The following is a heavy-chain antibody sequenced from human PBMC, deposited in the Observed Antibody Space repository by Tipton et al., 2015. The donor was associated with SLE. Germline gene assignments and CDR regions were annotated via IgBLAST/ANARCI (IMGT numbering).Heavy chain of an antibody. CDR3: ARGPSSSQGPGNY. J-gene: IGHJ4*02. CDR2: MNPYSGTT. D-gene: IGHD6-13*01. Sequence: QSGAEVKKPGASVRVSCKASGYTFITYDINWVRQATGQGLEWMGWMNPYSGTTGYAQKFQGRVTMTRNTSIGTAYMDLTSLRSEDTAVYYCARGPSSSQGPGNYWGQGTLVTVSS. CDR1: GYTFITYD. V-gene: IGHV1-8*01.